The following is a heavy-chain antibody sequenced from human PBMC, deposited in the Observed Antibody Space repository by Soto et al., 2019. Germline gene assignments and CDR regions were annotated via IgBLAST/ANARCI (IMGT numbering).Heavy chain of an antibody. CDR2: ISPDNGNT. CDR1: GYTFTIYG. D-gene: IGHD5-12*01. J-gene: IGHJ6*02. CDR3: ARALGYSGYAGMDV. V-gene: IGHV1-18*01. Sequence: QVQLVQSGGEVKKPGASVKVSCKASGYTFTIYGINWVRQAPGQGLEWKGWISPDNGNTNYAQKLQGRVTMTTDTPTSTAYMELRSLRSDDTAVYYCARALGYSGYAGMDVWGQGTTVTVSS.